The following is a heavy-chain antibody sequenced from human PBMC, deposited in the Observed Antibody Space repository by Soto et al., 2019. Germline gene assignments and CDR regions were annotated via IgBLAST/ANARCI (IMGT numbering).Heavy chain of an antibody. Sequence: QVQLVQSGAEVKKPGASVKVSCKASGFTFSTNDINWVRQAPGQGLQWMGWMNANVDATDSPQEFKGRVTMTWNASISTAYMELSNLKSDDTALYYCAREVVDGSSLWLDPWGQGTLVTVSS. J-gene: IGHJ5*02. CDR3: AREVVDGSSLWLDP. CDR2: MNANVDAT. V-gene: IGHV1-8*01. CDR1: GFTFSTND. D-gene: IGHD3-10*01.